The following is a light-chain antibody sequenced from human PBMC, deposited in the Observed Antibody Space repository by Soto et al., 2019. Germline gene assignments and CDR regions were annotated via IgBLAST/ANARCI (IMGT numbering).Light chain of an antibody. V-gene: IGLV2-8*01. J-gene: IGLJ2*01. CDR1: SSDVGGYNY. CDR2: EVT. CDR3: SSFAGGGNPVL. Sequence: QSVLTQPPSASGSLGQSVTISCTGTSSDVGGYNYVSWHQQHPGKAPKLMIYEVTKRPSGVPDRFSGSKSGNTASLTVSGLQAEDEADYCCSSFAGGGNPVLFGGGTQLTVL.